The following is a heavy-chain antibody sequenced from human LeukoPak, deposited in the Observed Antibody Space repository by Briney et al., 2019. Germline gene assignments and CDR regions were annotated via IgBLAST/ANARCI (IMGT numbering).Heavy chain of an antibody. CDR1: GYTFSSCA. CDR2: IDTKTGNP. Sequence: GASVKVSCKASGYTFSSCAINWVRQAPGQGLEYMGWIDTKTGNPTYAQGFTGRFVFSLDTSVSTAYLQISSLKAEDTAVYYCARTYGSGSYSDYYYGMDVWGQGTTVTVSS. D-gene: IGHD3-10*01. CDR3: ARTYGSGSYSDYYYGMDV. V-gene: IGHV7-4-1*02. J-gene: IGHJ6*02.